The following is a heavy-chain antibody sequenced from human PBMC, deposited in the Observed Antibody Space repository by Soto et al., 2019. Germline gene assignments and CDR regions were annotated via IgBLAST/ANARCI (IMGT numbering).Heavy chain of an antibody. Sequence: EVQLVESGGGLVQPGGSLRLSCAASGFTFRSYGMKWVRQAPGKGLEWVAYISSSSNTIYYADSVKGRFTISRDNAKNSLYLQMNSLRDEDTAVYYCASRDYDFIAYYDMDVWGQGTTVTVSS. CDR1: GFTFRSYG. CDR3: ASRDYDFIAYYDMDV. J-gene: IGHJ6*02. V-gene: IGHV3-48*02. CDR2: ISSSSNTI. D-gene: IGHD3-3*01.